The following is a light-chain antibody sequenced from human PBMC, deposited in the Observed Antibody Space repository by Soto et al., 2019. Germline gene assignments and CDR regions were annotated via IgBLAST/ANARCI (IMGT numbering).Light chain of an antibody. CDR1: QSISSW. Sequence: DIQMTQSPSTLSASVGDRVTITCRASQSISSWLAWYQQKPGKAPKLLIYKASSLESGVPSRFSGCGSETEFTLTSSRLQPDDFATYYRQQYNSFWTFGQGTKVEIK. J-gene: IGKJ1*01. CDR3: QQYNSFWT. CDR2: KAS. V-gene: IGKV1-5*03.